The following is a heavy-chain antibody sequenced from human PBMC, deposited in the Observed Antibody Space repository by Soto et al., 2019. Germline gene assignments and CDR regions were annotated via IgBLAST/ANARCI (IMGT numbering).Heavy chain of an antibody. Sequence: SETLSLTCTVSGGSMNTFYWSWVRQSPGKGLEWIGYIYFRGTTHYHPSLQSRVSISIDTSQNQFSLKLNSVTTADTAVYYCARSSGYATPLDQWGQGTLVTVSS. CDR3: ARSSGYATPLDQ. D-gene: IGHD3-22*01. V-gene: IGHV4-59*01. CDR1: GGSMNTFY. J-gene: IGHJ4*02. CDR2: IYFRGTT.